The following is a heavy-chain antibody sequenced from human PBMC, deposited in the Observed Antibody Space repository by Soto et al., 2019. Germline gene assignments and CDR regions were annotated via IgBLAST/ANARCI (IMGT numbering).Heavy chain of an antibody. CDR2: IYWDDDN. CDR1: GFSLSTSGVG. D-gene: IGHD5-12*01. Sequence: QITLKESGPTLVKPTQTLTLTCTFSGFSLSTSGVGVGWIRQPPGKALEWLALIYWDDDNRYSPSLKSRLTIPKDTSKNPVVLTMTNIDPVDTATYYCAQRKASGYDPNWFDPWGQGTLVTVSS. CDR3: AQRKASGYDPNWFDP. V-gene: IGHV2-5*02. J-gene: IGHJ5*02.